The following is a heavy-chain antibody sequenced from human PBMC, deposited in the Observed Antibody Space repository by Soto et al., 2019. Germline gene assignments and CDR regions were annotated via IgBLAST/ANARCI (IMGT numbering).Heavy chain of an antibody. CDR3: AHSPMMYGGYGDWFDP. V-gene: IGHV2-5*02. Sequence: QITLKESGPTLVKPTQTLTLTCTFSGFSLSTSGVGVGWIRQPPGKALEWLALIYWDDDKRYSPSLKSRLTITKDTSKNQVVPTMTNMDPVDTATYYCAHSPMMYGGYGDWFDPWGQGTLVTVSS. D-gene: IGHD5-12*01. CDR2: IYWDDDK. CDR1: GFSLSTSGVG. J-gene: IGHJ5*02.